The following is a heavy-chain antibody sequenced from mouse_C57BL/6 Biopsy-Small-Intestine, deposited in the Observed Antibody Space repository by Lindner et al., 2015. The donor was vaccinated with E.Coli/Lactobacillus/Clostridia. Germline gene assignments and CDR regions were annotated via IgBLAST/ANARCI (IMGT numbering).Heavy chain of an antibody. CDR2: FIPVSGST. CDR3: ARGGITMMVMARLDY. Sequence: SVKVSCKASGGTFRTFGISWVRQAPGQGLEWMGSFIPVSGSTNYAQKFQGRVTITADDSTSTAYMELSSLRSEDTAVYYCARGGITMMVMARLDYWGQGTPVTVSS. J-gene: IGHJ4*01. V-gene: IGHV1S20*02. CDR1: GGTFRTFG. D-gene: IGHD1-1*02.